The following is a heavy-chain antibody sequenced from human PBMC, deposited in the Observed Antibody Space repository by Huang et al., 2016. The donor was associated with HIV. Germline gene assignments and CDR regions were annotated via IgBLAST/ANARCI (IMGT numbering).Heavy chain of an antibody. J-gene: IGHJ3*02. Sequence: QVILEESGPVLVKPTETLTLTCNVSGFSLSDRRMGVSWIRQPPGKALEWLGHIFSNDEKSYRPSLKNRLAISKDTSKGQVDLVMINMGLVDTATYYCARIRVAPVLWRVDAFDIWGQGKVVTVSS. CDR1: GFSLSDRRMG. V-gene: IGHV2-26*01. CDR3: ARIRVAPVLWRVDAFDI. D-gene: IGHD2-21*01. CDR2: IFSNDEK.